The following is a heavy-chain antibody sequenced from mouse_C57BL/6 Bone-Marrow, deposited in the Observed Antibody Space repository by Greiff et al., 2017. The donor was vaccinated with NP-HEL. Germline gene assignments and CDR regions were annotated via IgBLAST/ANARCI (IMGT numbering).Heavy chain of an antibody. CDR1: GYTFTSYW. CDR2: IDPSDSST. D-gene: IGHD1-1*01. V-gene: IGHV1-69*01. J-gene: IGHJ4*01. Sequence: QVQLQQPGAELVMPGASVKLSCKASGYTFTSYWMHWVKQRPGQGLEWIGEIDPSDSSTNYNQKFKGKSTLTVDKSSSTAYMQLSSLTSEDSAVYYCARGLYDYYGGPYYAMDYWGQGTSVTVSS. CDR3: ARGLYDYYGGPYYAMDY.